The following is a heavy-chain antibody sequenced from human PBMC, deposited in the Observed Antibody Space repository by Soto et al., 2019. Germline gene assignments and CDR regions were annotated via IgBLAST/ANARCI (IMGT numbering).Heavy chain of an antibody. V-gene: IGHV1-69*06. CDR2: IIPIFGTA. Sequence: SVKVSCKASGGTFSSYAISWVRQAPGQGLEWMGGIIPIFGTANYAQKFQGRVTITADKSTSTAYMELSSPRSEDTAVYYCARDKTESGYSSSWYPIDYYGMDVWGQGTTVTVSS. D-gene: IGHD6-13*01. CDR1: GGTFSSYA. J-gene: IGHJ6*02. CDR3: ARDKTESGYSSSWYPIDYYGMDV.